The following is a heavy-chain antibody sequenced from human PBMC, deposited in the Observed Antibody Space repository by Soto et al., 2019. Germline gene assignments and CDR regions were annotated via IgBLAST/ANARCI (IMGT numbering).Heavy chain of an antibody. J-gene: IGHJ4*02. Sequence: PGGSLRLSCAASGFTFDDYAMHWVRQAPGKGLVWVSHIDSDGNHTTYADSVKGRFTISRDNAKNTVYLQMNSLRAEDTAVYYCVRDDVGVGIDYWGLGTLVTVSS. CDR3: VRDDVGVGIDY. CDR2: IDSDGNHT. CDR1: GFTFDDYA. D-gene: IGHD1-26*01. V-gene: IGHV3-74*01.